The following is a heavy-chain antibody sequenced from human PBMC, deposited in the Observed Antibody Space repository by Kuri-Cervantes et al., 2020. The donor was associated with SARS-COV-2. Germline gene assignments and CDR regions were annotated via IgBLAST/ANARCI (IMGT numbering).Heavy chain of an antibody. CDR3: ARDAQLVDAFDI. D-gene: IGHD6-13*01. CDR2: ISSSGSTI. V-gene: IGHV3-48*04. Sequence: GGSLRLSCAASGFTFSSYGMHWVRQAPGKGLEWVSYISSSGSTIYYADSVKGRFTISRDNAKNSLYLQMNSLRAEDTAVYYCARDAQLVDAFDIWGQGTMVTVSS. CDR1: GFTFSSYG. J-gene: IGHJ3*02.